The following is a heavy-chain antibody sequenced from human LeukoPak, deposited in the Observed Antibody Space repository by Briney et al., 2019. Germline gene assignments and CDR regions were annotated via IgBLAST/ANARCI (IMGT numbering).Heavy chain of an antibody. CDR1: GGSFSGYY. D-gene: IGHD6-13*01. V-gene: IGHV4-34*01. CDR2: INHSGST. Sequence: SETLSLTCAVYGGSFSGYYWSWIRQPPGKGLEWIGEINHSGSTNYNPSLKSRVTISVDTSKNQFSLKLSSVTAADTAVYYCDSGSSWYPKSWGQGTLVTVSS. J-gene: IGHJ5*02. CDR3: DSGSSWYPKS.